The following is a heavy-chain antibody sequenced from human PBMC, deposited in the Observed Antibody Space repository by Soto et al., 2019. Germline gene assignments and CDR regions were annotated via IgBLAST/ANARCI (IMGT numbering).Heavy chain of an antibody. J-gene: IGHJ6*02. CDR3: AKGPVDIVATRYGMDV. CDR1: GGSISSSNW. Sequence: SETLSLTCAVSGGSISSSNWWSWVRQPPGKGLEWIGEIYHSGSTNYNPSLKSRVTISVDKSKNQFSLKLSSVTAADTAVYYCAKGPVDIVATRYGMDVWGQGTTVTVSS. V-gene: IGHV4-4*02. D-gene: IGHD5-12*01. CDR2: IYHSGST.